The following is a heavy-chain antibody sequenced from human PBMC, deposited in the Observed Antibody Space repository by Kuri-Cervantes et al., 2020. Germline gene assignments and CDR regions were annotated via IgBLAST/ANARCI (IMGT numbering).Heavy chain of an antibody. J-gene: IGHJ5*02. CDR3: VRVGGVGDVIVELDL. D-gene: IGHD2-21*01. CDR1: GYSFPSYW. Sequence: GGSLRLSCKGSGYSFPSYWIGWVRQMPGKGLEWMGIIYPGDSDTRYSPSFQGQVTISADKSITTAYLQWASLKASDTAMYYCVRVGGVGDVIVELDLWGRGTLVTVSS. CDR2: IYPGDSDT. V-gene: IGHV5-51*01.